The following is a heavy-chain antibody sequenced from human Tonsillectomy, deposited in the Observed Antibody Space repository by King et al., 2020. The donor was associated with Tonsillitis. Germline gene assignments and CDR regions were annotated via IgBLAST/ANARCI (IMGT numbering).Heavy chain of an antibody. J-gene: IGHJ4*02. D-gene: IGHD3-10*01. CDR2: INPNSGGT. Sequence: VQLVESGAEVKKPGASVKVSCKASGYTFTGYYMHWVRQAPGQGLEWMGWINPNSGGTNYAQKFQGRVTMTRDTSISTAYMELGRLRSDDTAVYYCARDSSYYYGSGSYSWGQGTLVTVSS. CDR3: ARDSSYYYGSGSYS. V-gene: IGHV1-2*02. CDR1: GYTFTGYY.